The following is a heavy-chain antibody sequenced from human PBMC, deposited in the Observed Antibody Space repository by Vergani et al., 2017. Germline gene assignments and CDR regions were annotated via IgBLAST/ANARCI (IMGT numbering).Heavy chain of an antibody. CDR1: GGTFSSYT. J-gene: IGHJ6*02. V-gene: IGHV1-69*08. CDR2: IIPILGIA. CDR3: AREXSLSYYNYYYGMDV. Sequence: QVQLVQSGAEVKKPGSSVKVSCKASGGTFSSYTISWVRQAPGQGLEWMGRIIPILGIANYAQKFQGRVTITADKSTSTAYMELSSLSSEDTAVYYCAREXSLSYYNYYYGMDVWGQGTTVTVSS. D-gene: IGHD3-10*01.